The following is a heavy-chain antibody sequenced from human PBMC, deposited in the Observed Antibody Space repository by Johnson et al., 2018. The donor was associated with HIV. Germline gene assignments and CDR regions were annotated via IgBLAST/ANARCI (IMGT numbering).Heavy chain of an antibody. J-gene: IGHJ3*01. V-gene: IGHV3-30*04. CDR3: ARDAGVNVVVEDFDL. Sequence: QVQLVESGGGVVQPGRSLRLSCAASGFTFGSYAMHWVRQAPGKGLEWVALISFDGGTKYYADSVKGRFIISRDDSKDTLHLHMNSLRPEDTAVYFCARDAGVNVVVEDFDLWGQGTMVTVSS. CDR1: GFTFGSYA. CDR2: ISFDGGTK. D-gene: IGHD2-15*01.